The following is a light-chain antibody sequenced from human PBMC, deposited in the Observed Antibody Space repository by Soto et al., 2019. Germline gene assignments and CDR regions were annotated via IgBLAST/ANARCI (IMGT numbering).Light chain of an antibody. Sequence: EIVLTQSPGTLSLSPGERATLSCRASQSVSSSYLAWYQQKPGQAPMLLIYGASSRATGIPDRFSGSGSGTDFTLTISSLEPEEFAEYYCQQYGSSPPTFGQGTKLEIK. J-gene: IGKJ2*01. CDR2: GAS. CDR3: QQYGSSPPT. CDR1: QSVSSSY. V-gene: IGKV3-20*01.